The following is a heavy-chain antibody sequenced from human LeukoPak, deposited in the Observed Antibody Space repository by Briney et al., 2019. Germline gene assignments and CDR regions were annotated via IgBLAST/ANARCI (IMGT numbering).Heavy chain of an antibody. CDR2: INPSGCST. J-gene: IGHJ4*02. CDR3: ARVGSGSYFTHFDY. V-gene: IGHV1-46*01. D-gene: IGHD1-26*01. CDR1: GYTFTSYY. Sequence: ASVKASCKASGYTFTSYYMHGVRQAPGQGLEWMGIINPSGCSTSYAQQFQGRVPMPRAMPTSTVSLELSSLRSEHTAVYYCARVGSGSYFTHFDYWGQGTLVTVSS.